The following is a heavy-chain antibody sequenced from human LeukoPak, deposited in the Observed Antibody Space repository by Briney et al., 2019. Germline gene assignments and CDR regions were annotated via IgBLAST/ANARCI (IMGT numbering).Heavy chain of an antibody. V-gene: IGHV4-59*11. CDR1: GDSFSSHY. J-gene: IGHJ5*02. Sequence: SETLSLTCTVSGDSFSSHYWTWIRQPPGKGLEWIGYIYYSGSTNYNPSLKSRVTISVDTSKNQFSLKPSSVTAADTAVYYCARDRSSGWEWFDPWGQGTLVTVSS. CDR2: IYYSGST. D-gene: IGHD6-19*01. CDR3: ARDRSSGWEWFDP.